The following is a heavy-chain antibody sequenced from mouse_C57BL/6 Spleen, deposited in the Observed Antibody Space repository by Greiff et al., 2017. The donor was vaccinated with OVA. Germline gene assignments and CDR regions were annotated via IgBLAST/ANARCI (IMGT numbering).Heavy chain of an antibody. CDR2: VYPYNGGT. V-gene: IGHV1-36*01. CDR3: ASARDIYDGGSHDAMDY. J-gene: IGHJ4*01. CDR1: GFTFTDYY. D-gene: IGHD2-13*01. Sequence: EVQLQQSGPVLVKLGPSVKISCKASGFTFTDYYMHWVKQSPGKSLEWIGLVYPYNGGTSYNQKFKGKATLTVDTSSSTAYMELNSLTSEDSAVYYCASARDIYDGGSHDAMDYWGQGTSVTVSS.